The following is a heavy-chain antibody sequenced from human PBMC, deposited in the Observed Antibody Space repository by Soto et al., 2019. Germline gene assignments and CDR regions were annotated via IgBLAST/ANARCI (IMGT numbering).Heavy chain of an antibody. V-gene: IGHV3-21*01. D-gene: IGHD2-15*01. CDR3: ARGAGYCSGGSCCSNYFDY. J-gene: IGHJ4*02. CDR2: ISSSSSYI. CDR1: GFTFSSYS. Sequence: EVQLVESGGGLVKPGGSLRLSCAASGFTFSSYSMNWVRQAPGRGLEWVSSISSSSSYIYYADSVKGRFTISRDNAKNSLYLQLNSLRAEDTAVYYWARGAGYCSGGSCCSNYFDYWGQGTLVTVSS.